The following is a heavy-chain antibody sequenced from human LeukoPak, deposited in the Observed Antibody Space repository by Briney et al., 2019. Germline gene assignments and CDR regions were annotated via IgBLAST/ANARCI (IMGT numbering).Heavy chain of an antibody. CDR1: GGTFSSYA. CDR3: ASKPTPIAAAGKVSYYYGMDV. CDR2: IIPIFGTA. D-gene: IGHD6-13*01. Sequence: SVKVSCKASGGTFSSYAISWVRQAPGQGLEWMGGIIPIFGTANYAQKFQGRVTITADESTSTAYMELSSLRSEDTAVYYCASKPTPIAAAGKVSYYYGMDVWGQGTAVTVSS. J-gene: IGHJ6*02. V-gene: IGHV1-69*13.